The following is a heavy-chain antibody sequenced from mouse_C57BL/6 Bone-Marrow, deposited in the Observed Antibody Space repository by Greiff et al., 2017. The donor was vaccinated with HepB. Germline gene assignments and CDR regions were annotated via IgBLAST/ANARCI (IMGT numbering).Heavy chain of an antibody. Sequence: QVQLQQSGAELARPGASVKLSCKASGYTFTSYGISWVKQRTGQGLEWIGEIYPRSGNTYYNEKFKGKATLTADKASSTAYMELRSLTSEDSAVYVCARDGSSPFAYWGQGTLVTVSA. D-gene: IGHD1-1*01. J-gene: IGHJ3*01. CDR1: GYTFTSYG. CDR3: ARDGSSPFAY. CDR2: IYPRSGNT. V-gene: IGHV1-81*01.